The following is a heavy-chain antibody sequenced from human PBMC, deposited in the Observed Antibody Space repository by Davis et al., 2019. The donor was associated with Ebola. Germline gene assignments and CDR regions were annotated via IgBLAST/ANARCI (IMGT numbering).Heavy chain of an antibody. V-gene: IGHV7-4-1*02. CDR2: INTNTGNP. Sequence: AASVKVSCKASGYTFTSYAMNWVRQAPGQGLEWMGWINTNTGNPTYAQGFTGRFVFSLDTSVSTAYLQISSLEAEDTAVYYCARDVINVVGASRGIYYGLDVWGKGTTVTVSS. CDR3: ARDVINVVGASRGIYYGLDV. J-gene: IGHJ6*04. D-gene: IGHD1-26*01. CDR1: GYTFTSYA.